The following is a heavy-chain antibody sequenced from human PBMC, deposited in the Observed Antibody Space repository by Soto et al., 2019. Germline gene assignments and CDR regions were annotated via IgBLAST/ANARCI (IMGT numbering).Heavy chain of an antibody. CDR2: ISTYNGNT. CDR3: AREEGISDWHAFDY. CDR1: GYTFTDYG. V-gene: IGHV1-18*04. Sequence: ASVKVSCKASGYTFTDYGISWVRQAPGQGLEWMGWISTYNGNTLYAQKIQGRVTMTTDTSTSTAYVELRSLRSDDTAVYYCAREEGISDWHAFDYWGQGTLVTVSS. D-gene: IGHD6-19*01. J-gene: IGHJ4*02.